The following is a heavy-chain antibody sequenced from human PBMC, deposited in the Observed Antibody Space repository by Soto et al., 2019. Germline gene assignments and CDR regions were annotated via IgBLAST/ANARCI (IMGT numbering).Heavy chain of an antibody. Sequence: EVQLVESGGGLVQPGGPLRLSCATSGFILSDCAMNWVRQAPGKGLEWVSYISSSSSVIDYAVSVKGRFTVSRDNARNSLYLQMSSLRAEDTAVYYCARDLSWGSNWYYYMDVWGKGTTVTVSS. CDR2: ISSSSSVI. D-gene: IGHD7-27*01. CDR3: ARDLSWGSNWYYYMDV. CDR1: GFILSDCA. V-gene: IGHV3-48*01. J-gene: IGHJ6*03.